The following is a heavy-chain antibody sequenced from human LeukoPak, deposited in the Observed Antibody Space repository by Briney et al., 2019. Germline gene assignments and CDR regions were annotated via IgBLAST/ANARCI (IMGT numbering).Heavy chain of an antibody. D-gene: IGHD3-10*01. V-gene: IGHV3-66*02. J-gene: IGHJ4*02. CDR3: ARETMVRGVPYY. CDR2: IYSGGST. CDR1: GFTVSSNY. Sequence: PGGSLRLXCAASGFTVSSNYMSWVRQAPGKGLEWVSVIYSGGSTCYADSVKGRFTISRDNSKNTLYLQMNSLRAEDTAVYYCARETMVRGVPYYWGQGTLVTVSS.